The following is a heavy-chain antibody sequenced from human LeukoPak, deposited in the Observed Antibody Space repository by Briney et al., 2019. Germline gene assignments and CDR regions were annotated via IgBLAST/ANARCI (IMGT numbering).Heavy chain of an antibody. V-gene: IGHV3-30*02. J-gene: IGHJ5*02. CDR3: AKGDDYGANTRLPKYNWFDP. CDR2: IRYDGNNE. Sequence: PGGSLRLSCAASGFIFTTCAMHWVRQAPGKGLEWVAYIRYDGNNENYADSVKGRFTISRDNSKDMLYLQMNSLRPEDTAVYYCAKGDDYGANTRLPKYNWFDPWGQRTQVTVSS. D-gene: IGHD4-23*01. CDR1: GFIFTTCA.